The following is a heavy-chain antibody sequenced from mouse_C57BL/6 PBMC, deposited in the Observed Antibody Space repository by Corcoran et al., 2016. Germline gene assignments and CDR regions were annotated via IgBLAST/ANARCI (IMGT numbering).Heavy chain of an antibody. V-gene: IGHV1-26*01. CDR1: GYTFTDYY. CDR2: INPNNGGT. J-gene: IGHJ1*03. CDR3: ARFTTVVASYCYFDV. Sequence: EVQLQQSGPELVKPGASVKISCKASGYTFTDYYMNWVKQSPGQSLEWIGDINPNNGGTSYNQKVKGKATLTVYKYSSTAYMELRSPPSEDSAVYYCARFTTVVASYCYFDVWGTGTTVTVSS. D-gene: IGHD1-1*01.